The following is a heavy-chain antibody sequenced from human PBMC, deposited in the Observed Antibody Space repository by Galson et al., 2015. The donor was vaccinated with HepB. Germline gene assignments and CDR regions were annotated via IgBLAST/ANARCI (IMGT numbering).Heavy chain of an antibody. D-gene: IGHD5-12*01. J-gene: IGHJ3*02. CDR1: GYSFTSYW. V-gene: IGHV5-51*01. Sequence: QSGAEVKKPGESLKISCKGSGYSFTSYWIGWVRQMPGKGLEWMGIIYPGDSDTRYSPSFQGQVTISADQSISTAYLQWSSLQASGTAMYYCARQGGGYSGYAADAFDIWGQGTMVTVSS. CDR3: ARQGGGYSGYAADAFDI. CDR2: IYPGDSDT.